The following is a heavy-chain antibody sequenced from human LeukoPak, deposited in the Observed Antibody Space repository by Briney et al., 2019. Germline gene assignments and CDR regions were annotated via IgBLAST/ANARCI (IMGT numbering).Heavy chain of an antibody. J-gene: IGHJ4*02. Sequence: GGSLRLSCAASGFTFTDYYMSWVRQAPGKGLEWISYISYRGTYTNYADSVKGRFTISRDNAKNLLYLQMNSLRAEDTAVYFCARDLVNYFDSWGQGILATVSS. V-gene: IGHV3-11*06. CDR1: GFTFTDYY. CDR3: ARDLVNYFDS. CDR2: ISYRGTYT.